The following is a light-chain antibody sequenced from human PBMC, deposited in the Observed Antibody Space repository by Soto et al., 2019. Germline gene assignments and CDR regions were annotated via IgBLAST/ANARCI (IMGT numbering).Light chain of an antibody. CDR2: GAS. V-gene: IGKV3-20*01. CDR3: HHYGSSPIT. Sequence: EIVLTQSPGTLSLSTGERATLSCRASQSVSSSYLGWFQQKPGQAPRLLIYGASTRATGIPDRFSGSGSGTDFTLTISRLEPEDFAVYYCHHYGSSPITFGQGTRLDIK. J-gene: IGKJ5*01. CDR1: QSVSSSY.